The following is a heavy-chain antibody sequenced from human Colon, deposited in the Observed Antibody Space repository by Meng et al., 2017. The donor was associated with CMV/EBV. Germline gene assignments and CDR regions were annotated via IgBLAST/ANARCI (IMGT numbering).Heavy chain of an antibody. V-gene: IGHV1-8*01. Sequence: ASVKVSCKTSGYTFITYDINWVRQATGQGLEWMGWMNTNSGNTGYALKFQGRVAMTRNTSIDTAYMELSSLTSDDTAVYYCAKEKDFWRRFFDYWGQGTLVTVSS. CDR2: MNTNSGNT. J-gene: IGHJ4*02. D-gene: IGHD3-3*01. CDR3: AKEKDFWRRFFDY. CDR1: GYTFITYD.